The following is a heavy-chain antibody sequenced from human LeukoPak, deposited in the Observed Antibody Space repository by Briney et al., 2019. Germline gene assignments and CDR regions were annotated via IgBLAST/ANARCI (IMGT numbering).Heavy chain of an antibody. D-gene: IGHD2-8*01. J-gene: IGHJ3*02. V-gene: IGHV4-34*01. CDR2: INHSGST. CDR3: ARGRLYDTNGVCYDKSAFDI. CDR1: GGSFSGYY. Sequence: PSETLSLTCAVYGGSFSGYYWSWIRQPPGKGLEWVGEINHSGSTNYNPSLKSRVTISVDTSKNQLSLKLSSVTAADTAVYYCARGRLYDTNGVCYDKSAFDIWGQGTMVTVSS.